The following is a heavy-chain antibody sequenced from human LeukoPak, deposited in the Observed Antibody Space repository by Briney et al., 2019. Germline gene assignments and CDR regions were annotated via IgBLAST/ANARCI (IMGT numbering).Heavy chain of an antibody. D-gene: IGHD4-17*01. Sequence: ASVKVSCKASGYTFTSYGISWVRQAPGQGLEWMGWISAYNGNTNYAQKLQGRVTMTTDTSTSTAYMELRSLRSDDTAVYYCARDIRSLSTVTSPFDYWGQGTLVTVSS. V-gene: IGHV1-18*01. CDR1: GYTFTSYG. CDR2: ISAYNGNT. CDR3: ARDIRSLSTVTSPFDY. J-gene: IGHJ4*02.